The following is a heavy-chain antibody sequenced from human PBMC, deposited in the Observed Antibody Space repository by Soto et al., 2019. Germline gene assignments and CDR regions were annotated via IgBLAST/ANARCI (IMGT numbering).Heavy chain of an antibody. J-gene: IGHJ4*02. V-gene: IGHV3-48*03. Sequence: GGSLRLSCAASGFTFSSYEMNWVRQAPGKGLEWVSYISSSGSTIYYADSVKGRFTISRDNAKNSLYLQMNSLRAEDTAVYYCARGPSGDKNYFDYWGQGTLVTVSS. CDR1: GFTFSSYE. CDR3: ARGPSGDKNYFDY. CDR2: ISSSGSTI. D-gene: IGHD4-17*01.